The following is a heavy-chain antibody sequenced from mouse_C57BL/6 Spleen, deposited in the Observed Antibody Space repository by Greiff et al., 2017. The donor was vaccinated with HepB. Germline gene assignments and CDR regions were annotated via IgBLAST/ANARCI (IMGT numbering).Heavy chain of an antibody. V-gene: IGHV14-4*01. CDR2: IDPENGDT. CDR1: GFNIKDDY. J-gene: IGHJ2*01. Sequence: EVKLQQSGAELVRPGASVKLSCTASGFNIKDDYMHWVKQRPEQGLEWIGWIDPENGDTEYASKFQGKATITADTSSNTAYLQLSSLTSEDTAVYYCTTRGNYGSFDYWGQGTTLTVSS. CDR3: TTRGNYGSFDY. D-gene: IGHD1-1*01.